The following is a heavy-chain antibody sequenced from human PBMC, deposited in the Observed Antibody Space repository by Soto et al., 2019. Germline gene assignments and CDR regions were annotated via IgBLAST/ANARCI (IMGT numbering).Heavy chain of an antibody. V-gene: IGHV3-30*18. D-gene: IGHD5-12*01. CDR2: ISYDGSNK. Sequence: GESLKISCAASGFTFSSYGMHWVRQAPGKGLEWVAVISYDGSNKYYADSVKGRFTISRDNSKNTLYLQMNSLRAEDTAVYYCAKIWVQERWLQFTHFDYWGQGTLVTVSS. CDR3: AKIWVQERWLQFTHFDY. J-gene: IGHJ4*02. CDR1: GFTFSSYG.